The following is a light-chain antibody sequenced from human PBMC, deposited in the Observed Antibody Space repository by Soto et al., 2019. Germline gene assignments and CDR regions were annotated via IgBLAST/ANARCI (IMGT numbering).Light chain of an antibody. J-gene: IGKJ1*01. CDR2: GTS. V-gene: IGKV1-6*01. Sequence: AIQMTQSPCSLSASVADRVTITCRASQGIGTELGWYQQRPGKAPKLLIYGTSTLQDGVPSRFSGSGSDTDFTLTISSLQPEDFASYYCLQDYTYPRTLGQGTKVEIK. CDR3: LQDYTYPRT. CDR1: QGIGTE.